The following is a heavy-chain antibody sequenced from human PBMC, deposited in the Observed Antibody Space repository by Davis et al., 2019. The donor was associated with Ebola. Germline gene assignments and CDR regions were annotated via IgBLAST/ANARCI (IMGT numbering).Heavy chain of an antibody. J-gene: IGHJ6*02. CDR3: ARVELGLSSRMDV. V-gene: IGHV4-59*12. D-gene: IGHD3-16*02. CDR1: GGSISSYY. CDR2: IYYSGST. Sequence: SETLSLTCTVSGGSISSYYWSWIRQPPGKGLEWIGYIYYSGSTNYNPSLKSRVTISVDTSKNQFSLKLSSVTAADTAVYYCARVELGLSSRMDVWGQGTTVTVSS.